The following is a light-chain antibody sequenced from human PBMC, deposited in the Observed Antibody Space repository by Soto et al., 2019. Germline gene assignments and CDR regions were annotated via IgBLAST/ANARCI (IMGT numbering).Light chain of an antibody. J-gene: IGKJ1*01. CDR3: QHYGGMWT. CDR1: QSITNR. V-gene: IGKV1-5*01. CDR2: DAL. Sequence: DIQMTQSASTLSASVGDRVAITCRASQSITNRLAWYQLKPGKAPKVLIYDALNLESGVPSRFSGSGYGTEFTLTIRSLKPDDFATYCCQHYGGMWTFGQGTKVDIK.